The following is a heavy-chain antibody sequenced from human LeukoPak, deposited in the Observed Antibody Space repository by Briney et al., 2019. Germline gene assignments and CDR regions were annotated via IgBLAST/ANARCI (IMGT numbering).Heavy chain of an antibody. Sequence: GGSLRLSCAASGFTFSSYTMNWVRQAPGKGLEWVAFIRYDGSNKYYVDSVKGRFTISRDNSKNTLYLQMNSLRPEDTAVYYCAKDKAVAGADYFDYWGQGTLVTVSS. J-gene: IGHJ4*02. V-gene: IGHV3-30*02. CDR3: AKDKAVAGADYFDY. CDR1: GFTFSSYT. D-gene: IGHD6-19*01. CDR2: IRYDGSNK.